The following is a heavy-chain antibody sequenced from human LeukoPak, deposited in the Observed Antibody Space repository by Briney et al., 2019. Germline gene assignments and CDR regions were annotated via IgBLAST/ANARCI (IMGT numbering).Heavy chain of an antibody. CDR2: ITAQNGNI. CDR3: AREVVNYYGSGSYFSQNYYGMDV. V-gene: IGHV1-18*01. J-gene: IGHJ6*02. Sequence: ASVKVSCKTSGYSFTNFGLSWVRQAPGQGLEWMGWITAQNGNINYAQGFQGRVTMTTDTSTSTAYMELRSLKSDDTAVYYCAREVVNYYGSGSYFSQNYYGMDVWGQGTTVTVSS. D-gene: IGHD3-10*01. CDR1: GYSFTNFG.